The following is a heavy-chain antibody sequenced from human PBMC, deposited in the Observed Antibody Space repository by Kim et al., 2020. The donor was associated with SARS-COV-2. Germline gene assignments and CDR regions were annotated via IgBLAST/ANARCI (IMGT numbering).Heavy chain of an antibody. J-gene: IGHJ4*02. CDR3: ARGSSSWYNHFDY. CDR1: GGSISSSNW. CDR2: IYHSGST. Sequence: SETLSLTCAVSGGSISSSNWWSWVRQPPGKGLEWIGDIYHSGSTNYNPSLKSRVTISVDKSKNQFSLKLSSVTAADTAVYYCARGSSSWYNHFDYWGQGTLVTVSS. D-gene: IGHD6-13*01. V-gene: IGHV4-4*02.